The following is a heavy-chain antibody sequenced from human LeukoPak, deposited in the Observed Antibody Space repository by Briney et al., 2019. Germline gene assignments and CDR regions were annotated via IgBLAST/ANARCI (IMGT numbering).Heavy chain of an antibody. CDR2: ISSSSSYI. CDR1: GFTFSSYS. V-gene: IGHV3-21*01. Sequence: GGSLRLSCAASGFTFSSYSMNWVRQAPGKGLEWVSSISSSSSYIYYADSVKGRFTISRDNAKNSLYLQMNSLRAEDTAVYYCARDESVKGAFDVWGQETMVTVSS. CDR3: ARDESVKGAFDV. J-gene: IGHJ3*01.